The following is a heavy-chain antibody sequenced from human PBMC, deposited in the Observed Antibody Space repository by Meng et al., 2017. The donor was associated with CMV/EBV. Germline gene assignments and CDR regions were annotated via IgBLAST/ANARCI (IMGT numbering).Heavy chain of an antibody. J-gene: IGHJ6*02. CDR1: GFSFTTFW. CDR2: VKEDGTGQ. Sequence: GESLKISCAASGFSFTTFWMTWVRQAPGKGLEWVANVKEDGTGQWCVDSAKGRFTVSKDNAKQSVYLQMDSLRAEDTAVYYCVRYANSHYGMDVWGQGTTVTVSS. V-gene: IGHV3-7*01. CDR3: VRYANSHYGMDV. D-gene: IGHD4-23*01.